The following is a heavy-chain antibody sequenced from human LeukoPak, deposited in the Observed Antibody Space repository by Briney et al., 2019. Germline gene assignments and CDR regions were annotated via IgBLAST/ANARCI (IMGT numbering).Heavy chain of an antibody. J-gene: IGHJ4*02. CDR3: ARAGAYHFDN. CDR1: GFTFTDYW. V-gene: IGHV3-74*01. CDR2: INTDTRGT. Sequence: PGGSLRLSCAASGFTFTDYWMHWVRQVPGKVLVWVSIINTDTRGTYYADSVKGRFTISRDNAKSTLYLQMDSLRAEDTAVYYCARAGAYHFDNWGQGTLVTVSS. D-gene: IGHD3-16*01.